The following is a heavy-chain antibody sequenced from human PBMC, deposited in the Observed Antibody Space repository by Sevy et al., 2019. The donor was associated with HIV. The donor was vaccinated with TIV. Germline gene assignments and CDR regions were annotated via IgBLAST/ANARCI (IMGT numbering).Heavy chain of an antibody. J-gene: IGHJ4*02. CDR2: ISGSGGSGDKT. Sequence: GGSLRLSCAASGFTFSSYAMNWVRQAPGKGLEWVSGISGSGGSGDKTNYADSVKGRFTISRDDSKNSLYLQLNSLRAEDRGIYYCARKYDSSGYFDYWGQGTLVTVSS. CDR3: ARKYDSSGYFDY. D-gene: IGHD3-22*01. CDR1: GFTFSSYA. V-gene: IGHV3-23*01.